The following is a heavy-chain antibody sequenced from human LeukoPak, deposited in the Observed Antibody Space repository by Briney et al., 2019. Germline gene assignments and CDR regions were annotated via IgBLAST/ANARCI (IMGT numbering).Heavy chain of an antibody. CDR2: ISYDGSNK. V-gene: IGHV3-30*18. J-gene: IGHJ3*02. Sequence: PGRSLRLSCAASGFSFSSYGIHWVRQAPGKGLEWVAVISYDGSNKYYADSVKGRFTISGDNSKNTLYLQMNSLRAEDAAVYYCAKDRSTYYYDSSGYYPDAFDIWGQGTMVTVSS. D-gene: IGHD3-22*01. CDR3: AKDRSTYYYDSSGYYPDAFDI. CDR1: GFSFSSYG.